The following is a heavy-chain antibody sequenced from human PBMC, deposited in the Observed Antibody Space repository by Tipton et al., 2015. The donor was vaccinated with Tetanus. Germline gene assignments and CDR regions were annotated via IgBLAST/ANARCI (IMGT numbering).Heavy chain of an antibody. J-gene: IGHJ6*02. CDR1: GGSLSSGTYY. Sequence: SLRLSCTVSGGSLSSGTYYWGWIRQPPGKGLEWVSYISSSGNTIYYADSVKGRFTISRDNAKNSLYLQMNSLRAEDTAVYYCAREEITMVQGGFNYAMDVWGQGTTVTVSS. CDR2: ISSSGNTI. CDR3: AREEITMVQGGFNYAMDV. V-gene: IGHV3-11*01. D-gene: IGHD3-10*01.